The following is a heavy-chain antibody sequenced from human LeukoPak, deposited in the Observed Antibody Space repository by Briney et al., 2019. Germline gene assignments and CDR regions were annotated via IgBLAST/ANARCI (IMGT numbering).Heavy chain of an antibody. J-gene: IGHJ4*02. V-gene: IGHV3-23*01. CDR2: ISGSGGSI. CDR1: TFTFSTYA. D-gene: IGHD1-14*01. CDR3: AKPARTDYADY. Sequence: GGSLRLSCAGSTFTFSTYAMSWVRQAPGKGLEWVSAISGSGGSIFYADSVKGRFTISRDNSKNTLYLQMNSLRAEDTAVYYCAKPARTDYADYWGQGTLVTVSS.